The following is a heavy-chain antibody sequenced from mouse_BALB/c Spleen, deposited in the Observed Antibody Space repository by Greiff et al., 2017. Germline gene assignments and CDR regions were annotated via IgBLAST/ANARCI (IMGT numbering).Heavy chain of an antibody. J-gene: IGHJ2*01. CDR3: ARVWGRYGNYFDY. CDR2: ISYDGSN. V-gene: IGHV3-6*02. CDR1: GYSITSGYY. D-gene: IGHD2-1*01. Sequence: ESGPGLVKPSQSLSLTCSVTGYSITSGYYWNWIRQFPGNKLEWMGYISYDGSNNYNPSLKNRISITRDTSKNQFFLKLNSVTTEDTATYYCARVWGRYGNYFDYWGQGTTLTVSS.